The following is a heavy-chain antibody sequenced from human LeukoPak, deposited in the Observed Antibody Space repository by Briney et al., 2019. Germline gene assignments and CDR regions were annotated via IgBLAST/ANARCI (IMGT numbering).Heavy chain of an antibody. CDR3: ASKRAPYYDILTGYWRH. Sequence: PSETLSLTCTVSGGSINSDGYYWSWVRQHPGTGLEWIGFIYYRGTAHYNPSLESRVMISVDTSKNQFSLKVSSVTAADTAVYYCASKRAPYYDILTGYWRHWGQGTLVTVSS. CDR1: GGSINSDGYY. CDR2: IYYRGTA. D-gene: IGHD3-9*01. V-gene: IGHV4-31*03. J-gene: IGHJ1*01.